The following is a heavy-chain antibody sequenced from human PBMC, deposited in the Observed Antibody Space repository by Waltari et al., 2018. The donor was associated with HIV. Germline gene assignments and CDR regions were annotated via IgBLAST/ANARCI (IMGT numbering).Heavy chain of an antibody. CDR3: ARDPGGNYDSFAFEI. V-gene: IGHV3-21*01. J-gene: IGHJ3*02. CDR2: ISGSPSYI. D-gene: IGHD3-22*01. CDR1: GFTFSSYS. Sequence: EVQLVESGGGLVKPGGSLRLSCATSGFTFSSYSMNWVRQAPGKGLEGVSSISGSPSYIYYADSVKGRFTISRDNAKNSRYLQMNSLRAEDTAVYYCARDPGGNYDSFAFEIWGQGTMVTVSS.